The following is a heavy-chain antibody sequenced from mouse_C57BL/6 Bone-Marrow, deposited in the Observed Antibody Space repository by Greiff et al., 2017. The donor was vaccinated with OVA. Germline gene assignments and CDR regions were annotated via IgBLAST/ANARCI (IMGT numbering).Heavy chain of an antibody. J-gene: IGHJ3*01. CDR1: GYTFTSYW. V-gene: IGHV1-50*01. D-gene: IGHD3-2*02. CDR2: IDPSDSYT. CDR3: ARYSSSGYGAY. Sequence: QVQLKQPGAELVKPGASVKLSCKASGYTFTSYWMQWVKQRPGQGLEWIGEIDPSDSYTNYNQKFKGKATLTVDTSSSTAYMQLSSLTSEDSAVYYCARYSSSGYGAYWGQGTLVTVSA.